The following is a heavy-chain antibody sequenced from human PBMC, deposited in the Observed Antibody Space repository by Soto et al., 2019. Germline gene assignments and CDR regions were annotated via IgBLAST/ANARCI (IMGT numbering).Heavy chain of an antibody. CDR3: AKGYCSGGSCYFDY. Sequence: GGSLRLSCAASGFTFSSYAMHWVRQAPGKGLEWVAVISYDGSNKYYADSVKGRFTISRDNSKNTLYLQMNSLRAEDTAVYYCAKGYCSGGSCYFDYWGQGTLVTVSS. CDR2: ISYDGSNK. V-gene: IGHV3-30-3*01. D-gene: IGHD2-15*01. J-gene: IGHJ4*02. CDR1: GFTFSSYA.